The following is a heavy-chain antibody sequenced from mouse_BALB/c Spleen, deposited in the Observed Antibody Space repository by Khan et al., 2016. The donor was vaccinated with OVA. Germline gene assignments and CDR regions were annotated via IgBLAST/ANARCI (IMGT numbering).Heavy chain of an antibody. V-gene: IGHV9-2-1*01. CDR3: ARKNGRAMDY. J-gene: IGHJ4*01. CDR1: GYSFTDYL. D-gene: IGHD1-1*01. CDR2: INTHTGEP. Sequence: QIQLVQSGPDLKKPGESVRISCKASGYSFTDYLMNWVMQTPGKSVKWMGCINTHTGEPTYADDFKGRFAFSLEASSSTAYLEINSLKYEDTAVYYCARKNGRAMDYWGQGTTVTVSS.